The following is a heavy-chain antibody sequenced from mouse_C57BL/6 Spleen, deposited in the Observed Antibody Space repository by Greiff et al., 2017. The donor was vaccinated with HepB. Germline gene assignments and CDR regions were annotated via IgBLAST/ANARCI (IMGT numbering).Heavy chain of an antibody. CDR3: ARGGANWAFDY. V-gene: IGHV5-4*01. D-gene: IGHD4-1*01. CDR1: GFTFSSYA. Sequence: EVQVVESGGGLVKPGGSLKLSCAASGFTFSSYAMSWVRQTPEKRLEWVATISDGGSYTYYPDNVKGRFTISRDNAKNNLYLQMSHLKSEDTAMYYCARGGANWAFDYWGQGTTLTVSS. CDR2: ISDGGSYT. J-gene: IGHJ2*01.